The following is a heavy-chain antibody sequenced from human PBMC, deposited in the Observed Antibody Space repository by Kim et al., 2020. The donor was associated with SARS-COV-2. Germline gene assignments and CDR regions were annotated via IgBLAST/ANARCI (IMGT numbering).Heavy chain of an antibody. J-gene: IGHJ4*02. V-gene: IGHV5-51*01. CDR3: ARIGDY. D-gene: IGHD2-15*01. Sequence: YPGDSATRYSPSFQGQLTISADKSISTAYRQWSSLKASDTAMYYCARIGDYWGQGTLVTVSS. CDR2: YPGDSAT.